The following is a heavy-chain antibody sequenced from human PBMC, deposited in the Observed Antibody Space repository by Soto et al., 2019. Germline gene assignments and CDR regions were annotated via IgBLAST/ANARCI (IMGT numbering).Heavy chain of an antibody. Sequence: SETLSLTCTVSGGSISSANYFWSWIRQPPGKGLEWIGYISYSGSTYYNPSLQSRVTISVDTSKNQFSLKLSSVTAADTAVYYCARHFHGWYVWSYYFDYWGQGTLVTVSS. CDR3: ARHFHGWYVWSYYFDY. J-gene: IGHJ4*02. CDR2: ISYSGST. CDR1: GGSISSANYF. D-gene: IGHD6-19*01. V-gene: IGHV4-30-4*01.